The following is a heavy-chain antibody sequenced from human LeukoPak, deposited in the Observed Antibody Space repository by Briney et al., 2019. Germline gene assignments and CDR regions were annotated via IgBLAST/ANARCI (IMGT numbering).Heavy chain of an antibody. Sequence: SETLSLTCSVSGDSISMHYWGWVRQPPGKALEWIGNIFYSGSTYYSPSLKSRVTISLDTSRNQFSLRLNSVTAADTAVYYCAKSNGYGLIDIWGQGTMVTVSS. V-gene: IGHV4-59*11. D-gene: IGHD3-22*01. CDR3: AKSNGYGLIDI. CDR2: IFYSGST. J-gene: IGHJ3*02. CDR1: GDSISMHY.